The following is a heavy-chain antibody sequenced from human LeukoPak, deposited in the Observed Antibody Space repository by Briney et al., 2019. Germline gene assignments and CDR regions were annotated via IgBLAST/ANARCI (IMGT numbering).Heavy chain of an antibody. V-gene: IGHV3-7*01. CDR1: GFTFSNYW. CDR3: ARDNLPTVADRGNFDY. J-gene: IGHJ4*02. Sequence: PGGSLRLSCAASGFTFSNYWMNWVRQAPGKGLELVANIKQDGSELYYVDSVKGRFTISRDNAKNSLYLQMNSLRAEDTAVYYCARDNLPTVADRGNFDYWGQGTLVTVSS. CDR2: IKQDGSEL. D-gene: IGHD4-17*01.